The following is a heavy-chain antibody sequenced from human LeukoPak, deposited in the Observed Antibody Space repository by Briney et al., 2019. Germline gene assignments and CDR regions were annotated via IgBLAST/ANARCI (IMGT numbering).Heavy chain of an antibody. CDR3: AREVRQAFDI. V-gene: IGHV3-23*01. Sequence: GGSLRLSCTASGFTFGDYAMSWVRQAPGKGLEWVSAISGSGGSTYYADSVKGRFTISRDNSKNTLYLQMNSLRAEDTAVYYCAREVRQAFDIWGQGTMVTVSS. CDR2: ISGSGGST. CDR1: GFTFGDYA. J-gene: IGHJ3*02. D-gene: IGHD4-11*01.